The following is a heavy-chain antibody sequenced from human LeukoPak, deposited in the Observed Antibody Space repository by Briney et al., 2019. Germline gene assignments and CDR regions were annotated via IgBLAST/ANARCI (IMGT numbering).Heavy chain of an antibody. V-gene: IGHV1-46*01. J-gene: IGHJ6*02. Sequence: ASVKVSCKASGYTFTSNYIHWVRQAPGQGLEWMGMIYPRDGSTSYAQKFQGRVTVTRDTSTSTAYMELSSLRSEDTAVYYCARGEAPGTVFGGMAVWGQGTAVTVSS. CDR1: GYTFTSNY. CDR3: ARGEAPGTVFGGMAV. CDR2: IYPRDGST. D-gene: IGHD3-16*01.